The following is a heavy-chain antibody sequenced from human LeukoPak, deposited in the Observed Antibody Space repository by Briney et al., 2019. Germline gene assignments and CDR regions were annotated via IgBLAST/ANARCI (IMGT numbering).Heavy chain of an antibody. V-gene: IGHV4-39*01. CDR3: GAREGYDIFLN. D-gene: IGHD3-9*01. CDR1: GGSISSSSYY. J-gene: IGHJ4*02. Sequence: PSETLSLTCTVSGGSISSSSYYWGWIRQPPGKGLEWTGSIYYSGSTYYNPSLKSRVTISVDTSKNQFSLKLSSVTAADTAVYYCGAREGYDIFLNWGQGTLVTVSS. CDR2: IYYSGST.